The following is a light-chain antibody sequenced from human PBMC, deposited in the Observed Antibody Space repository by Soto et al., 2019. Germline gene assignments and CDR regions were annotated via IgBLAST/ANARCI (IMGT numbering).Light chain of an antibody. CDR3: QQANSFPLN. CDR1: QGINKW. J-gene: IGKJ3*01. Sequence: DIQMTQSPSSVSAAVGDRVTITCRASQGINKWLAWYQQKPGKAPQLLISAASTLRSGVPSRFRGSGSGTDFILTISNLQHEHFPTYFCQQANSFPLNFGAGTKADIK. CDR2: AAS. V-gene: IGKV1-12*01.